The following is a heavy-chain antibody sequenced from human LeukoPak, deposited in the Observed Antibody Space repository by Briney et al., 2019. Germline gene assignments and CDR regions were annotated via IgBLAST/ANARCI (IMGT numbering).Heavy chain of an antibody. CDR2: ISGSGGST. CDR1: GFTFSNSA. D-gene: IGHD3-22*01. Sequence: AGGSLRLSCAASGFTFSNSAMSWVRQAPGKGLKWVSAISGSGGSTYYADSVKGRFTISRDNSKNTLYLQMNSLRAEDTAVYYCAKDGVYYYDSSGYYFTEVYYFDYWGQGTLVTVSS. CDR3: AKDGVYYYDSSGYYFTEVYYFDY. J-gene: IGHJ4*02. V-gene: IGHV3-23*01.